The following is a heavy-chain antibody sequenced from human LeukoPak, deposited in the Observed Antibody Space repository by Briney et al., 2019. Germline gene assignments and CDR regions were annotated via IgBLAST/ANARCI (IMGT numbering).Heavy chain of an antibody. J-gene: IGHJ4*02. CDR2: ISYDGINK. CDR3: AREMGHDSSGLDY. CDR1: GFTFSSYA. D-gene: IGHD3-22*01. V-gene: IGHV3-30-3*01. Sequence: GGSLRLSCAASGFTFSSYAMHWVRQAPGKGLEWGAVISYDGINKYYPDSVKGRFTISRDNSKNTLYLQMNSLRAEDTAVYYCAREMGHDSSGLDYWGQGTLVTVSS.